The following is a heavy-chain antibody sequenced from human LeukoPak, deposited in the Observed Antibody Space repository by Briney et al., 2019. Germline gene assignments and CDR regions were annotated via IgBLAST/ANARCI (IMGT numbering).Heavy chain of an antibody. CDR3: AKDHSNWYFDL. CDR2: ISGSGGST. Sequence: GGSLRLSCAASGFTFSSYAMSWVRQAPGKGLEWVSAISGSGGSTYYADSVKGRFTISRDNAKNALYLQMNSLRAEDTALYYCAKDHSNWYFDLWGRGTLVTVSS. J-gene: IGHJ2*01. V-gene: IGHV3-23*01. CDR1: GFTFSSYA.